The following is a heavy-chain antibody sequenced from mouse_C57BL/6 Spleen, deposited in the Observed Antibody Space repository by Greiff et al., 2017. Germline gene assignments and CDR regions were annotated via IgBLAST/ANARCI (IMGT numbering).Heavy chain of an antibody. Sequence: EVKLMESGGGLVKPGGSLKLSCAASGFTFSSYAMSWVRQTPEKRLEWVATISDGGSYTYYPDNVKGRFTISRDNAKNNLYLQMSHLKSEDTAMYYCARDDGSYWYFDVWGTGTTVTVSS. J-gene: IGHJ1*03. CDR1: GFTFSSYA. D-gene: IGHD2-3*01. V-gene: IGHV5-4*01. CDR3: ARDDGSYWYFDV. CDR2: ISDGGSYT.